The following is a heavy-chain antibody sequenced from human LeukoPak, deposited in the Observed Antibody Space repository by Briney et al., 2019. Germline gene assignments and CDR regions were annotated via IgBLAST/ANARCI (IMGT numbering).Heavy chain of an antibody. CDR2: ISSSSSYI. V-gene: IGHV3-21*01. CDR1: GFTFSSYS. Sequence: GGSLRLSCAASGFTFSSYSMNWVRQAPGKGLEWVSSISSSSSYIYYADSVKGRFTISRDNAKNSLYLQTNSLRAEDTAVYYCAASSLCGGDCYSDYWGQGTLVTVSS. CDR3: AASSLCGGDCYSDY. J-gene: IGHJ4*02. D-gene: IGHD2-21*02.